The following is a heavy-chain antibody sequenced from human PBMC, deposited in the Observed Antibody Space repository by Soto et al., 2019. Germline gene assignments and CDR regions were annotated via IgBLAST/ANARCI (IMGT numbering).Heavy chain of an antibody. V-gene: IGHV1-69*01. CDR2: TIPMFGTP. CDR1: GGTFSKYA. Sequence: QVQLVQSGAEMQQPGASVRVSCKASGGTFSKYAFSWVRQAPGQGLEWLGGTIPMFGTPNYAQKFQGRVAMSADESPATVYMALSSLRSEDTAVYFCARPLRDRNYYYGMAVWGQGTTVTVSS. D-gene: IGHD3-22*01. CDR3: ARPLRDRNYYYGMAV. J-gene: IGHJ6*02.